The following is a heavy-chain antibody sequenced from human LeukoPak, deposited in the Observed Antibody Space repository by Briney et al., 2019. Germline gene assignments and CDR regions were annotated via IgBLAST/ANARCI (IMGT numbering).Heavy chain of an antibody. V-gene: IGHV3-53*01. J-gene: IGHJ4*02. CDR1: GFTVSSNY. D-gene: IGHD3-3*01. CDR2: IYSGGST. Sequence: GGSLRLSCAASGFTVSSNYMSWVRQAPGKGLEWVSVIYSGGSTYYADSVKGRFTISRDNSKNTLYPQMNSLRAEDTAVYYCARDWSHRCFDYWGQGTLVTVSS. CDR3: ARDWSHRCFDY.